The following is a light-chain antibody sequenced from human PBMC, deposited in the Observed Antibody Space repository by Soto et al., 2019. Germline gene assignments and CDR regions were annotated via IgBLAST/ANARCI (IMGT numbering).Light chain of an antibody. CDR3: QQNSSLPLT. Sequence: DIQMTQSPSSVSASVGHRVTITCRASQGITSWLAWYQQKPGRAPKLLIYDASSLQSGVTSRFSGSGSGTDFTLTVSCVQPEDFHTYYCQQNSSLPLTFGGRTRVEIK. J-gene: IGKJ4*01. V-gene: IGKV1-12*01. CDR1: QGITSW. CDR2: DAS.